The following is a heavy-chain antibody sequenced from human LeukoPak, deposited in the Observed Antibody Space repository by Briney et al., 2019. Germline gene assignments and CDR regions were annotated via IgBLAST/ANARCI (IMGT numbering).Heavy chain of an antibody. V-gene: IGHV1-69*04. Sequence: ASVKLSCKASGGTFSSYAISWVRQAPGQGLEWMGRIIPILGIANYAQKFQGRVTITADKSTSTAYMELSSLRSEDTAVYYCARGLYGSGTLDYYFDYWGQGTLVTVSS. D-gene: IGHD3-10*01. CDR2: IIPILGIA. CDR3: ARGLYGSGTLDYYFDY. J-gene: IGHJ4*02. CDR1: GGTFSSYA.